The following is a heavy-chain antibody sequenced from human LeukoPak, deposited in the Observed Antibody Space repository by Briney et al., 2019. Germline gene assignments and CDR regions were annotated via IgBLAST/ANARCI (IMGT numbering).Heavy chain of an antibody. J-gene: IGHJ4*02. CDR2: ISGSGGST. Sequence: PGGSLRLSCAASGFTFSSYAMSWVRQAPGKGLEWVSAISGSGGSTYYADSVKGRFTISRDNPKNTLYLQMNSLRAEDTAVYYCAKATQYCSGGSSYSFDYWGQGTLVTVSS. CDR3: AKATQYCSGGSSYSFDY. CDR1: GFTFSSYA. D-gene: IGHD2-15*01. V-gene: IGHV3-23*01.